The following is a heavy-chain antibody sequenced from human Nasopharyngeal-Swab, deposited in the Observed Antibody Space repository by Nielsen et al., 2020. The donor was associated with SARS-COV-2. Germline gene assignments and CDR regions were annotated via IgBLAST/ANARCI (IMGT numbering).Heavy chain of an antibody. Sequence: ASVKVSCKCSGYSFNRNDINWVRHAPGQGLEWMGWMNPKSGEVGYEQKFQGRVTMTRNTATATAYMELSGLRHEDTAVYYCARGAFGLDHSWFDPWGQGTLVTVSS. CDR1: GYSFNRND. CDR2: MNPKSGEV. J-gene: IGHJ5*02. CDR3: ARGAFGLDHSWFDP. D-gene: IGHD3/OR15-3a*01. V-gene: IGHV1-8*01.